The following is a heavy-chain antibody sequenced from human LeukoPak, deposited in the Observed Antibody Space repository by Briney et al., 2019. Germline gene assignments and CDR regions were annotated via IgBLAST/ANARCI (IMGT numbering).Heavy chain of an antibody. CDR3: ATLIDDYVWGSYRYRDYFDY. Sequence: SETLSLTCAVYGGSFSGYYWSWIRQPPGKGLEWFGGINHSGSTNYNPSLKSRVTISVDTSKNQFSLKLSSVTAADTAVYYCATLIDDYVWGSYRYRDYFDYWGQGTLVTVSS. CDR2: INHSGST. J-gene: IGHJ4*02. V-gene: IGHV4-34*01. D-gene: IGHD3-16*02. CDR1: GGSFSGYY.